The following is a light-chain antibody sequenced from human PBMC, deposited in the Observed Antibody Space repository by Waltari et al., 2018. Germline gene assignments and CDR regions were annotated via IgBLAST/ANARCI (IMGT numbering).Light chain of an antibody. J-gene: IGLJ2*01. CDR3: CSYAGRYTHVV. Sequence: QSALTQPRSVSGPPGQSVTISCPGTSRDVGAYDYVPWYQHPPGKAPKLMICDVTKRPSGVPDRFSGSKSGNTASLTISGLQAEDEAYYYCCSYAGRYTHVVFGGGTKLTVL. V-gene: IGLV2-11*01. CDR2: DVT. CDR1: SRDVGAYDY.